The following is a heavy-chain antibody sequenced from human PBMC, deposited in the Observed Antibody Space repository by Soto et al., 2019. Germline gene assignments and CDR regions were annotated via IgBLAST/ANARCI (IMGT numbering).Heavy chain of an antibody. D-gene: IGHD1-1*01. J-gene: IGHJ6*02. V-gene: IGHV1-3*01. CDR2: INAGNGNT. Sequence: GASVKVSCPGSGYTFTSYAMHWVRQAPGQRLELLGWINAGNGNTTYSEKFPGRVSINSDTSASTAYIALSSLRSEDTPVYYCASANCNPDYYYHDMDVWGQGTTVTVSS. CDR1: GYTFTSYA. CDR3: ASANCNPDYYYHDMDV.